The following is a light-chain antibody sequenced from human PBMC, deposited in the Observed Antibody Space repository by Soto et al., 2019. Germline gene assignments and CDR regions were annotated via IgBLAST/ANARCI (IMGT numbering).Light chain of an antibody. Sequence: QSALTQPRSVSGSPGQSVTISCTGTTSDIGGYMYVSWYQQHPGRAPRLMDYDVTKRPSGVPDRFSGSRSGTTASLTISGLQAEDEAVYYCCSYAGSNTWVFGGGTKLTVL. CDR1: TSDIGGYMY. CDR2: DVT. CDR3: CSYAGSNTWV. J-gene: IGLJ3*02. V-gene: IGLV2-11*01.